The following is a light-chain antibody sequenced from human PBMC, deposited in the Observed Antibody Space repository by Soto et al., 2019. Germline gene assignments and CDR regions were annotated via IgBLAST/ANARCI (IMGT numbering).Light chain of an antibody. CDR3: QQRHMWPNP. J-gene: IGKJ5*01. CDR2: GAS. V-gene: IGKV3-15*01. Sequence: EIVMTQSPATLSVSPGESATLSCRASQSVSSDLAWYQQKPGQAPRLLIHGASTRATGIPARFSGSGSGTEFSPTISSLQSADYYCQQRHMWPNPFGQGARLEIK. CDR1: QSVSSD.